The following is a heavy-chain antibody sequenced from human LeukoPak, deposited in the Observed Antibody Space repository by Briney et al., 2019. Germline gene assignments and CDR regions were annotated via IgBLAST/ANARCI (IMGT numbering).Heavy chain of an antibody. D-gene: IGHD3-16*02. Sequence: PSGTLSLTCTVSGDSINSLDLWSWVRQPPGKGLEWIGEMYLSGTTHSNPSVKSRVTISIDKSKNQFFLNLSSVTAADTAVYYCACLPQSGYVWGSYRTNRYNWFDPWGQGTLVTVSS. CDR1: GDSINSLDL. CDR2: MYLSGTT. V-gene: IGHV4-4*02. CDR3: ACLPQSGYVWGSYRTNRYNWFDP. J-gene: IGHJ5*02.